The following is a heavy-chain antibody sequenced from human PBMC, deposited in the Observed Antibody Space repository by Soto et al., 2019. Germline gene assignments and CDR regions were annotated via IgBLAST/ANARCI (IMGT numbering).Heavy chain of an antibody. Sequence: TVSGGSIISGGYYWIWIRQHPGKGLEWIGYIYSSGNTYYNPSLKSRVTISGDTSKNQLSLKLTSVTAADTAVYYCARGNDSSGYYYFDYWGQGPLVTVSS. J-gene: IGHJ4*02. D-gene: IGHD3-22*01. CDR3: ARGNDSSGYYYFDY. CDR2: IYSSGNT. V-gene: IGHV4-31*03. CDR1: GGSIISGGYY.